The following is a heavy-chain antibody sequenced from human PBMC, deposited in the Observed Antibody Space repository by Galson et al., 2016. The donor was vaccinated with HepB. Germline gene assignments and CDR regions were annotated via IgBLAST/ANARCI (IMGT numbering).Heavy chain of an antibody. V-gene: IGHV3-21*01. D-gene: IGHD6-19*01. J-gene: IGHJ4*02. CDR2: ICDGSSYI. CDR1: GFTFSSYD. Sequence: SLRLSCAASGFTFSSYDMYWVRQAPGKGLEWVSFICDGSSYIYYADSVKGRFTISRDNAKNSLYLQMTSLRAEDTALYYCARGAKSSGWSFYFDYWGQGTRVTVSS. CDR3: ARGAKSSGWSFYFDY.